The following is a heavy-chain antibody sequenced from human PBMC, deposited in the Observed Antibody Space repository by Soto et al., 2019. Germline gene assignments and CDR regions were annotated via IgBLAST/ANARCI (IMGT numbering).Heavy chain of an antibody. Sequence: PGGSLRLSCAVSRFIFSDYSMNWVRQAPGKGLEWVSLIDASGSVTSYADSVKGRFTISRDNSKNTLYLQMNSLRAEDTAVYYCAKGTGSSGWFSSFDYWGQGTLVTVSS. D-gene: IGHD6-19*01. CDR3: AKGTGSSGWFSSFDY. CDR2: IDASGSVT. J-gene: IGHJ4*02. CDR1: RFIFSDYS. V-gene: IGHV3-21*04.